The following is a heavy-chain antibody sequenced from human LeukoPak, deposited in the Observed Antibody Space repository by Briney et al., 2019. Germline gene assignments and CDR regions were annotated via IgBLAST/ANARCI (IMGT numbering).Heavy chain of an antibody. V-gene: IGHV4-39*01. D-gene: IGHD1-26*01. CDR1: GGSISSSSYY. J-gene: IGHJ2*01. CDR3: ARTGIVGATIRTHWYFDL. CDR2: IYYSGST. Sequence: PSETLSLTCTVSGGSISSSSYYWGWIRQPPGKGLEWIGSIYYSGSTYYNPSLKSRVTISVDTSKNQFSLKLSSVTAADTAVYYCARTGIVGATIRTHWYFDLWGRGTLVTVSS.